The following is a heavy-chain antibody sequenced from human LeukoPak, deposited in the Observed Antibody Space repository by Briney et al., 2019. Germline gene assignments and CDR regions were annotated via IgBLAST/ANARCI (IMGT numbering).Heavy chain of an antibody. V-gene: IGHV1-69*05. CDR2: TIPIFGTA. Sequence: SVKVSCKASGGTFSSYAISWVRQAPGQGLEWMGRTIPIFGTATYAQKVQGRFTITTDESTSTAYMELSSLRSEDTAVYYCARVASGSYGRGGPSAYWGQGTLVTVSS. CDR3: ARVASGSYGRGGPSAY. D-gene: IGHD1-26*01. CDR1: GGTFSSYA. J-gene: IGHJ4*02.